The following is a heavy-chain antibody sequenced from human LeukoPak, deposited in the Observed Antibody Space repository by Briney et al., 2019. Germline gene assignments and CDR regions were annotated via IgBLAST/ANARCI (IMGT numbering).Heavy chain of an antibody. CDR3: AINDFMTAFDI. Sequence: SETQSLTCTLSGRSLSSRSYCWAWLRRPRGKGLEWIGSIYYSGSTYYNPYLKSRVTISVDTSTNQFSLKLSSVTAADTAVYYCAINDFMTAFDIWGQGTMVTVSS. J-gene: IGHJ3*02. D-gene: IGHD2-21*02. CDR2: IYYSGST. CDR1: GRSLSSRSYC. V-gene: IGHV4-39*01.